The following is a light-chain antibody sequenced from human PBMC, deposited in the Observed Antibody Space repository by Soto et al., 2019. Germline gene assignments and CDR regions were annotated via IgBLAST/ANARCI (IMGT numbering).Light chain of an antibody. J-gene: IGLJ1*01. Sequence: QSVLTQPISVSGSPGQSITISCTGTSSDVGGYNYVSWYQQHPGKAPKLMIYEVSNRPSGVSNRFSGSKSGNTASLTISGLQAEDEADYYCSSYTSSSTQVFGTGTKVTV. CDR2: EVS. CDR1: SSDVGGYNY. CDR3: SSYTSSSTQV. V-gene: IGLV2-14*01.